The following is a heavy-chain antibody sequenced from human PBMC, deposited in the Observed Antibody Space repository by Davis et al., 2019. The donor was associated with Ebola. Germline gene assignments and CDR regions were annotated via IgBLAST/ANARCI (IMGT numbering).Heavy chain of an antibody. CDR2: INPNSGGT. V-gene: IGHV1-2*04. Sequence: AASVKVSCKASGYTFTGYYMHWVRQAHGQGLEWMGWINPNSGGTNYAQKFQGWVTMTRDTSISTAYMELSRLRSDDTAVYYCAREGIRYCSSTSCYGGGMDVWGQGTTVTVSS. CDR3: AREGIRYCSSTSCYGGGMDV. J-gene: IGHJ6*02. D-gene: IGHD2-2*01. CDR1: GYTFTGYY.